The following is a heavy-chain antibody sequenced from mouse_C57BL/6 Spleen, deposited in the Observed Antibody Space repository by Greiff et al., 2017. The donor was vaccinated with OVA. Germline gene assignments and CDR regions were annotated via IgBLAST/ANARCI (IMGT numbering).Heavy chain of an antibody. CDR2: ISHSGST. D-gene: IGHD1-1*01. J-gene: IGHJ1*03. CDR1: GYSITSDY. CDR3: ARSAYGSNWYFDV. Sequence: EVQLQQSGPGLAKPSQTLSLTCSVTGYSITSDYWNWIRKFPGNKLEYMGYISHSGSTYYNPSLNSRISITRYTSKNQYYLQLNSVTTEDTATDYCARSAYGSNWYFDVWGTETTVTVSS. V-gene: IGHV3-8*01.